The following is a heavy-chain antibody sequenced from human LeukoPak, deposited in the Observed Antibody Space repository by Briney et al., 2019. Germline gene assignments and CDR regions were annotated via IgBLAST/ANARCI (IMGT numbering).Heavy chain of an antibody. J-gene: IGHJ4*02. CDR2: ISYDGSNK. CDR3: ARSEGDYSDYLLDY. CDR1: GFTFSSYA. Sequence: PGRSLRLSCAASGFTFSSYAMHWVRQAPGKGLEWVAVISYDGSNKYYADSVKGRFTISRDNSKNTLYLQMNSLRTEDTAVYYCARSEGDYSDYLLDYWGQGTLVTVSS. D-gene: IGHD4-11*01. V-gene: IGHV3-30*04.